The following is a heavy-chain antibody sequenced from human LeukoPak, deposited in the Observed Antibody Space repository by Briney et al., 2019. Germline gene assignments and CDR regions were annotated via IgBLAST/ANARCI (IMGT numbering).Heavy chain of an antibody. CDR2: IYPGDSDT. CDR3: ARQGSYNDYYYYGMDV. V-gene: IGHV5-51*01. CDR1: GYSFTSYW. J-gene: IGHJ6*02. Sequence: GESLKISCKGSGYSFTSYWIGWVRQMPGKGLEWMGIIYPGDSDTRYSPSFQGQVTISADKSTSTAYLQWSSLKASDTAMYYCARQGSYNDYYYYGMDVWGQGTTVTVSS. D-gene: IGHD1-1*01.